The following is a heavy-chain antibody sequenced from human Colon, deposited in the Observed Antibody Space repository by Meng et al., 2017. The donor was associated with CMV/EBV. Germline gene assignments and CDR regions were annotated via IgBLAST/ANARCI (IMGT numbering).Heavy chain of an antibody. D-gene: IGHD6-19*01. CDR3: TKRNGWYFDS. J-gene: IGHJ4*02. CDR2: LLGRTNNA. CDR1: GFTFNTFD. V-gene: IGHV3-23*01. Sequence: GESLKISCAASGFTFNTFDMTWVRQAPGEGLEWASGLLGRTNNAYYAESVKGRFTISRDNSKNTLYLQMSSLRVEDTAIYYCTKRNGWYFDSWGQGTLVTVSS.